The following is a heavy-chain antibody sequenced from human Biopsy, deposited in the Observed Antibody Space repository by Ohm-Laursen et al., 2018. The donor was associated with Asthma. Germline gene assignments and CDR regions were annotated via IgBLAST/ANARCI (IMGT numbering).Heavy chain of an antibody. J-gene: IGHJ6*02. CDR3: AKIYDRLVLYGMDV. CDR1: GGSIISSSW. CDR2: IYHSGPT. V-gene: IGHV4-4*02. Sequence: SETLSLTCTVSGGSIISSSWWRWVRQTPGKGLEWIGEIYHSGPTNYNPSLKSRVTISVDKSKNQFSLKLTSVTAADTAVYYCAKIYDRLVLYGMDVWGQGTTVTVSS. D-gene: IGHD6-19*01.